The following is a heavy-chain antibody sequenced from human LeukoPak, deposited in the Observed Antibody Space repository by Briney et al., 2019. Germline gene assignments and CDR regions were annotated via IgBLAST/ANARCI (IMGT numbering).Heavy chain of an antibody. CDR2: IYSGGST. D-gene: IGHD5-18*01. CDR3: AKGYNYAYEY. Sequence: GGSLRLSCAASGFTVSSSYMSWVRQAPGKGLEWVSLIYSGGSTYYADSVKGRFTISRDNSKNTLYLQMNSLRPEDTAVYYCAKGYNYAYEYWGRGTLVTVSS. J-gene: IGHJ4*02. CDR1: GFTVSSSY. V-gene: IGHV3-53*01.